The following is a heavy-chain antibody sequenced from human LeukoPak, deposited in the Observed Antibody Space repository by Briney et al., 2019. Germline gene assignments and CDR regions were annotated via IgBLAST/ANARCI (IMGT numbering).Heavy chain of an antibody. CDR2: IYYSGST. CDR3: ARARSVRERLNWFDP. D-gene: IGHD3-10*01. J-gene: IGHJ5*02. CDR1: GGSISSYY. V-gene: IGHV4-59*01. Sequence: SEILSLTCTVSGGSISSYYWSWIRQPPGKGLEWIGYIYYSGSTNYNPSLKSRVTISVDTSKNQFSLKLSSVTAADTAVYYCARARSVRERLNWFDPWGQGTLVTVSS.